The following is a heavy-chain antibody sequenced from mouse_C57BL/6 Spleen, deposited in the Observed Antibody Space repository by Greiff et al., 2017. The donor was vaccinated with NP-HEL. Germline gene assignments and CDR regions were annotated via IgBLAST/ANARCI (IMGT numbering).Heavy chain of an antibody. Sequence: VQLQQPGAELVRPGTSVKLSCKASGYTFTSYWMHWVKQRPGQGLEWIGVIDPSDSYTNYNQKFKGKATLTVDTSSSTAYMQLSSLTSEDSAVYYCARKSGGVAMDYWGQGTSVTVSS. D-gene: IGHD3-1*01. CDR2: IDPSDSYT. V-gene: IGHV1-59*01. J-gene: IGHJ4*01. CDR3: ARKSGGVAMDY. CDR1: GYTFTSYW.